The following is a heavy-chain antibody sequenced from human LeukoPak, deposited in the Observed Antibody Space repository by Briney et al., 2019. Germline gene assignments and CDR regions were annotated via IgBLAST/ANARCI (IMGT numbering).Heavy chain of an antibody. D-gene: IGHD5-24*01. CDR1: GGTFSSYA. V-gene: IGHV1-69*05. CDR3: AECRRDGYGCWFDP. CDR2: IIPTFGTA. Sequence: SVKVSCKASGGTFSSYAISWVRQAPGQGLEWMGRIIPTFGTANYAQKFQGRVTITTDESTSTAYMELSSLRSEDTAAYYCAECRRDGYGCWFDPWGQGTLVTVSS. J-gene: IGHJ5*02.